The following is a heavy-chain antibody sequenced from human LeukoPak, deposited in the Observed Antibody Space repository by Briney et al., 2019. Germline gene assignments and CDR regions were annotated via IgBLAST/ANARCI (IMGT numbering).Heavy chain of an antibody. D-gene: IGHD6-6*01. CDR2: ISGSGGST. J-gene: IGHJ5*02. CDR1: GFTFSSYA. CDR3: AKDGIAARRVAWFDP. V-gene: IGHV3-23*01. Sequence: GGSLRLSCAASGFTFSSYAMSWVRQAPGKGLEWVSAISGSGGSTYYADSVKGRFTISRDNSKNTLYLQMNRLRAEDTAVYYCAKDGIAARRVAWFDPWGQGTLVTVSS.